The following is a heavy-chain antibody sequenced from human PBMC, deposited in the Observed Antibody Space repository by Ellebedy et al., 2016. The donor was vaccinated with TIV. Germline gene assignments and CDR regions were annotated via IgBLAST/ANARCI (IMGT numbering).Heavy chain of an antibody. Sequence: SETLSLTCIVSGGSISSGGYYWGWVRQHPGTGLEYIGYIYFSGRTDYNPSLKSRVTISVDTSKNQFSLKLSSVTAADTAVYYCARDFHDYGIDAFDIWGQGTMVTVSS. D-gene: IGHD4-17*01. J-gene: IGHJ3*02. CDR1: GGSISSGGYY. V-gene: IGHV4-31*03. CDR2: IYFSGRT. CDR3: ARDFHDYGIDAFDI.